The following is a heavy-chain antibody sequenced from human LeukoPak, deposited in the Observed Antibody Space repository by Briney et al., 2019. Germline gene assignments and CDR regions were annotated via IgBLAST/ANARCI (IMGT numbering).Heavy chain of an antibody. Sequence: GGSLRLSCAASGFTFSSYAMSWVRQAPGKGLEWVSAISGSGGSTYYADSVKSRFTISRDNSKNTLYLQMNSLRAEDTAVYYCVKEGSGYSGYDYFDYWGQGTLVTVPS. CDR3: VKEGSGYSGYDYFDY. CDR2: ISGSGGST. D-gene: IGHD5-12*01. V-gene: IGHV3-23*01. J-gene: IGHJ4*02. CDR1: GFTFSSYA.